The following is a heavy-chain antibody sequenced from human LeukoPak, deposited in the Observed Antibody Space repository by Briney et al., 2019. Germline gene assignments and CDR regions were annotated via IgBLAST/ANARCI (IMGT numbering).Heavy chain of an antibody. V-gene: IGHV3-30*04. CDR1: GFTFSSYA. CDR2: ISDDGSNK. CDR3: ARERFATTGTGWFDP. J-gene: IGHJ5*02. Sequence: PGRSLRLSCAASGFTFSSYAFHWVRQAPGKGLEWVSVISDDGSNKYYADSVKGRFTISRDNSKNTPYVQMSSLRAEDTAVYYCARERFATTGTGWFDPWGQGTLVTVSS. D-gene: IGHD1-1*01.